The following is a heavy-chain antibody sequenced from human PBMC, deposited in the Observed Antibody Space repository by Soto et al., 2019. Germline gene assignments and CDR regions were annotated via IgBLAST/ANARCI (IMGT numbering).Heavy chain of an antibody. CDR1: GYSFTSYW. CDR3: ARHYCSSTSCYPVYYYYYGMDV. Sequence: DSLTISRKGSGYSFTSYWIGLVRQMRGKGLEWMGIIYPGDSDTRYSPSFQGQVTISADKSISTAYLQWSSLKASDTAMYYCARHYCSSTSCYPVYYYYYGMDVWGQGTTVTVSS. J-gene: IGHJ6*02. V-gene: IGHV5-51*01. D-gene: IGHD2-2*01. CDR2: IYPGDSDT.